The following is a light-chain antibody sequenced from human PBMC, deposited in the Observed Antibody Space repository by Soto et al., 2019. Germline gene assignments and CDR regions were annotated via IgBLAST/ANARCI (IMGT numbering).Light chain of an antibody. CDR1: QSISNK. V-gene: IGKV3-15*01. CDR2: GAS. J-gene: IGKJ1*01. Sequence: EIVMTQSPATLSVSPGERATLSCRASQSISNKLAWYQQRPGQAPRLLIYGASTRATGIPARFSGSGSGTEFTLTISSLQSEDFAVYYCQQYTNWPPWTFGLGTKVDIK. CDR3: QQYTNWPPWT.